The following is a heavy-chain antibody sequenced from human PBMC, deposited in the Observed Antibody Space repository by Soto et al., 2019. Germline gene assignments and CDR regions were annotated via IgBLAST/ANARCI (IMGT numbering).Heavy chain of an antibody. CDR3: AATKLLRFGEYDPPGYYYYGMDV. CDR1: GYTFTSYY. V-gene: IGHV1-46*01. Sequence: ASVKVSCKASGYTFTSYYMHWVRQAPGQGLEWMGIINPSGGSTSYAQKFQGRVTMTRDTSTSTVYMELSSLRSEDTAVYYCAATKLLRFGEYDPPGYYYYGMDVWGQGTTVTVSS. J-gene: IGHJ6*02. D-gene: IGHD3-10*01. CDR2: INPSGGST.